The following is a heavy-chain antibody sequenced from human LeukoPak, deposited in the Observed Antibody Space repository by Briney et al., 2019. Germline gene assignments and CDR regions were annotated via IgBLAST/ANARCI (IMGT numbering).Heavy chain of an antibody. V-gene: IGHV4-34*01. D-gene: IGHD3-22*01. CDR2: INHSGST. CDR1: GGSFSGYY. J-gene: IGHJ4*02. CDR3: ARKLGGYYRRTYYFDY. Sequence: SETLSLTCAVYGGSFSGYYWSWIRQPPGKGLEWIGEINHSGSTNYNPSLKSRVTISVDTSKNQFSLKLSSVTAADTAVYYCARKLGGYYRRTYYFDYWGQGTLVTVSS.